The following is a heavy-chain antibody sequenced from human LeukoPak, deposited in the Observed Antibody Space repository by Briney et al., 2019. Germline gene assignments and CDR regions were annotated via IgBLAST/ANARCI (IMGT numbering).Heavy chain of an antibody. CDR1: GFTFSSYA. CDR3: ARFERMWDAFDM. V-gene: IGHV3-64*01. Sequence: GGSLRLSCAASGFTFSSYAMYWVRQAPGKGPEYVSAISSNGGSTYYGKSVKGRFTISRDNSKNTLHLQMGSLRVEDMAVYYCARFERMWDAFDMWGQGTMVTVSS. D-gene: IGHD2-15*01. CDR2: ISSNGGST. J-gene: IGHJ3*02.